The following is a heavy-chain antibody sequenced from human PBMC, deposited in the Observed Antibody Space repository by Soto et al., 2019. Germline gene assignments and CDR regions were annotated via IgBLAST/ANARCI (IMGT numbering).Heavy chain of an antibody. CDR2: INPSGGST. V-gene: IGHV1-46*01. D-gene: IGHD3-22*01. Sequence: ASVKVSCKASGYTFTSYYMHWVRQAPGQGLEWMGIINPSGGSTSYAQKFQGRVTMTRDTSTSTVYMELSSLRSEDTAVYYCARWTPTYYYDSSGYSGGDYWGQGTLVTVSS. CDR3: ARWTPTYYYDSSGYSGGDY. J-gene: IGHJ4*02. CDR1: GYTFTSYY.